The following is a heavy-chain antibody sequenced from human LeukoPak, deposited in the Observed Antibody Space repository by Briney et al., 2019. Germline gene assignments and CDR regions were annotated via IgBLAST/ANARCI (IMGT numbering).Heavy chain of an antibody. V-gene: IGHV3-53*01. CDR3: TRGGITAAGTVSDF. CDR1: GFTVSNSY. Sequence: GGSLRLSCAASGFTVSNSYMGWVRQAPVKGLEWVSIIYSGGNTYYADSVKGRFTISRDNSKNTLFLQMNSLRAEDTAVYYCTRGGITAAGTVSDFWGQGTLVTVSS. J-gene: IGHJ4*02. D-gene: IGHD6-13*01. CDR2: IYSGGNT.